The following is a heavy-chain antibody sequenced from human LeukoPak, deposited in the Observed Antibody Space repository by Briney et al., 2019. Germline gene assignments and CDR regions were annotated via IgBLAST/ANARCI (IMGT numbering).Heavy chain of an antibody. Sequence: SETLSLTCAVYGGSFSGYYWSWIRQPPGKGLEWIGEINHSGSTNYNPSLKSRVTISVDTSKNQFSLKLSSVTAADTAVYYCARAYGDYPNWFDPWGQGTLVTVSS. V-gene: IGHV4-34*01. J-gene: IGHJ5*02. D-gene: IGHD4-17*01. CDR1: GGSFSGYY. CDR2: INHSGST. CDR3: ARAYGDYPNWFDP.